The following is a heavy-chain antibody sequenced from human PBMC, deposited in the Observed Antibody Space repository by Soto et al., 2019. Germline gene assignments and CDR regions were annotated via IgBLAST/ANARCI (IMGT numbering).Heavy chain of an antibody. J-gene: IGHJ4*02. D-gene: IGHD3-3*01. CDR3: AKDVDFSTGNPSRTFDS. Sequence: QVQLVESGGGVVQVGRSLRLSCAASGFTFSDYGMHWVRQPPGKGLEWVAAIWFDGSTTYYRESVKGRFSISRDNSKNTLNLQMKSLRVDDTAVYYCAKDVDFSTGNPSRTFDSWGQGTLVAVSS. V-gene: IGHV3-33*06. CDR1: GFTFSDYG. CDR2: IWFDGSTT.